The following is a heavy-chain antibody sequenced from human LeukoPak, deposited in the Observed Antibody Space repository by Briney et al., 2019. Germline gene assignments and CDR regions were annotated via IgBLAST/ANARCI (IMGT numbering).Heavy chain of an antibody. CDR3: ARDLEGSWSRNDAFGI. D-gene: IGHD6-13*01. CDR1: GGSISSYY. Sequence: WESLSLTCTVSGGSISSYYWSWIRQPPGKGLEWIGYIYYSGSTNYNPSLKSRVTISVDTSKNQFSLKLSSVTATGTAVYYCARDLEGSWSRNDAFGIWGQGTLVTVSS. J-gene: IGHJ3*02. V-gene: IGHV4-59*01. CDR2: IYYSGST.